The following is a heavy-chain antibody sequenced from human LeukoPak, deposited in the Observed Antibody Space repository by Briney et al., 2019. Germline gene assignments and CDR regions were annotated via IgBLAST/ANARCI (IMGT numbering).Heavy chain of an antibody. CDR2: INWSGGST. CDR1: GFDFDAHG. V-gene: IGHV3-20*04. CDR3: ARAPITSPFYFDY. D-gene: IGHD2-2*01. Sequence: GSLRLSCSASGFDFDAHGMSWVCQVPGKGLEWVSGINWSGGSTGYADPMRGRITISRDNAKNSLYLQMDSLRAEDTALYYCARAPITSPFYFDYRGQGTLVTVSS. J-gene: IGHJ4*02.